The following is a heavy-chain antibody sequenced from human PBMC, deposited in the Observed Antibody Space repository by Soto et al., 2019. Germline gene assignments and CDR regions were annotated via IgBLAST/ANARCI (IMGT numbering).Heavy chain of an antibody. D-gene: IGHD3-3*01. V-gene: IGHV1-69*06. Sequence: QVQLVQSGAGVKKPGSSVKVSCKASGGTFSSYAISWVRQAPGQGLEWMGGIIPIFGTANYAQKFQGRVTITADKSTSTAYMELSSLRSEDTAVYYCARDGTIFGVVYYYYYGMDVWGQGTTVTVSS. CDR2: IIPIFGTA. CDR1: GGTFSSYA. J-gene: IGHJ6*02. CDR3: ARDGTIFGVVYYYYYGMDV.